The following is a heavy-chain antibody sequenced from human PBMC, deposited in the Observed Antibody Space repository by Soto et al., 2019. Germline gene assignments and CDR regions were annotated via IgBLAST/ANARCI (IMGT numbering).Heavy chain of an antibody. D-gene: IGHD6-13*01. CDR1: GYTFTSNY. Sequence: QVHLLQSGAEVKKPGASVKLSCKASGYTFTSNYLYWVRQAPGQGLEWLGMINPSDSSTTYARNFQGRVTMTRDTSTSTIYMEVTRLTSDDTAMYYCLRGSSSWLWHFDLWGRGTRVTVSS. J-gene: IGHJ2*01. CDR2: INPSDSST. CDR3: LRGSSSWLWHFDL. V-gene: IGHV1-46*03.